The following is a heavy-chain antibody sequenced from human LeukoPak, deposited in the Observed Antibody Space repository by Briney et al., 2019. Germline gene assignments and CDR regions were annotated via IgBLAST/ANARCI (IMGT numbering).Heavy chain of an antibody. Sequence: ASVKVSCKASGYTFTGYYMHWVRQAPGQGLEWMGWINTNTGNPTYAQGFTGRFVFSLDTSVSTAYLQISSLKAEDTAVYYCARNSVQLWFGPESQPFDYWGQGTLVTVSS. CDR1: GYTFTGYY. J-gene: IGHJ4*02. D-gene: IGHD5-18*01. CDR3: ARNSVQLWFGPESQPFDY. CDR2: INTNTGNP. V-gene: IGHV7-4-1*02.